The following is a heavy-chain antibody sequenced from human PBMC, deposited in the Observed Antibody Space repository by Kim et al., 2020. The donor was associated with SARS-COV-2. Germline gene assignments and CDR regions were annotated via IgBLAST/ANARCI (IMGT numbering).Heavy chain of an antibody. CDR1: GGSISSYY. V-gene: IGHV4-59*13. D-gene: IGHD3-3*01. CDR3: ARGFGGARSANFDY. CDR2: IYYSGST. Sequence: SETLSLTCTVSGGSISSYYWSWIRQPPGKGLEWIGYIYYSGSTNYNPSLKSRVTISVDTSKNQFSLKLSSVTAADTAVYYCARGFGGARSANFDYWGQGTLVTVSS. J-gene: IGHJ4*02.